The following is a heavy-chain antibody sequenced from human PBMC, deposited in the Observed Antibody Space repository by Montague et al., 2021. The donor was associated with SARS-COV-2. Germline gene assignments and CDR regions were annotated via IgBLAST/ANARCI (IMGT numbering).Heavy chain of an antibody. CDR1: GFTFSSYA. V-gene: IGHV3-64*01. D-gene: IGHD3-22*01. Sequence: SLRLSCATSGFTFSSYAMHWVRQAPGKGLEYVSAISSNGGSTYYANSVKGRFTISRDNSKNTLYLQMGSLRADDWAVYYCASDPDDYDSSGPFDYWGQGTLVTVSS. J-gene: IGHJ4*02. CDR3: ASDPDDYDSSGPFDY. CDR2: ISSNGGST.